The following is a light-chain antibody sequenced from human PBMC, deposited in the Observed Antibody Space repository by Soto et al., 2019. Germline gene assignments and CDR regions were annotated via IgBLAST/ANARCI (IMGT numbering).Light chain of an antibody. V-gene: IGLV2-14*01. J-gene: IGLJ1*01. CDR3: ISYRGSDTSYV. Sequence: QSVLTQPASVSGSPGQSITISCTGTSNYIGSYNYVAWHQQFPGKPPKLIIYEVRNRPSGVSFRFSGSKSGNTASLTISGLQAEDEADYYCISYRGSDTSYVFGTGTK. CDR1: SNYIGSYNY. CDR2: EVR.